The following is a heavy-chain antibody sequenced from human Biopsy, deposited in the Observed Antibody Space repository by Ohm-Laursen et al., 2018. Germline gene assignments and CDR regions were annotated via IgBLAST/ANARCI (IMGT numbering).Heavy chain of an antibody. CDR3: ATTRSFDN. V-gene: IGHV3-11*01. Sequence: SLRLSCAASGFSFSDYYMIWIRQAPGKGLEWVSYISSSGRTMYYADSVKGRFTIPRDNANKSLYLQMNSLRAEDAAVYYCATTRSFDNWGQGTLVTVSS. D-gene: IGHD5-24*01. CDR1: GFSFSDYY. J-gene: IGHJ4*02. CDR2: ISSSGRTM.